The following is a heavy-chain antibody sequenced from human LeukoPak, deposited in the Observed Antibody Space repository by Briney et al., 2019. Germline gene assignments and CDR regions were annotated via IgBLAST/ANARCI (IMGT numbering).Heavy chain of an antibody. D-gene: IGHD3-22*01. CDR2: MNPNSGNT. CDR1: GYTFTSYD. J-gene: IGHJ4*02. Sequence: ASVKVSCTASGYTFTSYDINWVREATGQGLEWMVWMNPNSGNTCYAQKFQGRVTITRNTSISTAYMELSSLRSEDTAVDYCARSSGYYFPFDYWGQGTLVTVSS. V-gene: IGHV1-8*03. CDR3: ARSSGYYFPFDY.